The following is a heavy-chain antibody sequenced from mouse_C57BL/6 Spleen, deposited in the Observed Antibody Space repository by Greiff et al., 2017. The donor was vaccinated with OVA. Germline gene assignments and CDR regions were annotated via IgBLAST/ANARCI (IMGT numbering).Heavy chain of an antibody. Sequence: QVQLQQSGAELVRPGTSVKVSCKASGYAFTNYLIEWVKQRPGQGLEWIGVINPGSGGTNYNEKFKGKATLTADKSSSTAYMQLSSLTSEDSAVYFCARGWDGWYFDVWGTGTTVTVSS. CDR3: ARGWDGWYFDV. CDR2: INPGSGGT. CDR1: GYAFTNYL. V-gene: IGHV1-54*01. D-gene: IGHD4-1*01. J-gene: IGHJ1*03.